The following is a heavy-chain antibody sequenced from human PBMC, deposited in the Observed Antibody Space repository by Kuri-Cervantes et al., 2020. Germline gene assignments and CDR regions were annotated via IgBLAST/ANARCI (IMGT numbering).Heavy chain of an antibody. Sequence: ASVKVSCKASGYTFTSYGISWVRQAPGQRLEWMGWINAGNGNTKYSQKFQGRVTMTRDTAISTAYMELSSLRSEDTAVYYCARTGGEGYTSDEAFDIWGQGTMVTVSS. CDR1: GYTFTSYG. V-gene: IGHV1-18*01. D-gene: IGHD5-24*01. CDR3: ARTGGEGYTSDEAFDI. CDR2: INAGNGNT. J-gene: IGHJ3*02.